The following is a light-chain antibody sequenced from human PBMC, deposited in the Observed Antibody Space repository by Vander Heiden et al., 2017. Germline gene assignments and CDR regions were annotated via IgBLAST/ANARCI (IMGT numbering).Light chain of an antibody. CDR3: QQTDRVPFT. Sequence: DIQITQSPSSLSASVGDTVTITCRPSQTITNYLNWYQQRPGEAPKLLIYATSNLHSGVPSRFSGSGSGTVFTLTISRVHPEDFATYYCQQTDRVPFTFGGGTTVDI. V-gene: IGKV1-39*01. CDR2: ATS. J-gene: IGKJ4*01. CDR1: QTITNY.